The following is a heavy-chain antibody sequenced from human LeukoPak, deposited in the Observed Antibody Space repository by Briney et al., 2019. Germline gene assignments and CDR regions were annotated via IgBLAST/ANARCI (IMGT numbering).Heavy chain of an antibody. CDR2: IHYSGHT. J-gene: IGHJ4*02. V-gene: IGHV4-59*08. CDR3: ARLGKEVTYRAYYLDY. CDR1: GGSISTDY. D-gene: IGHD1-26*01. Sequence: SETLSLTCTVSGGSISTDYWSWIRQPPGKGLEYIAFIHYSGHTNYNPSLKSRVTISIDTSQNQLSLKLSSVTAADTAVYYCARLGKEVTYRAYYLDYWGQGTLVTVSS.